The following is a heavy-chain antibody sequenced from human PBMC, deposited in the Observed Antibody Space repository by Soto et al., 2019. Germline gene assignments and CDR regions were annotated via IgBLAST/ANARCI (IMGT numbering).Heavy chain of an antibody. CDR2: IIPIFGTA. CDR1: GGTFSSYA. J-gene: IGHJ6*02. D-gene: IGHD1-7*01. Sequence: QVQLVQSGAEVQKPGSSVKVSCKASGGTFSSYAISWVRQAPGQGLEWMGGIIPIFGTANYAQKFQGSVTITADKSTSTAYMELSSLRSADTAVYYCARNALELPRNDYYGMDVWGQGTTVTVSS. CDR3: ARNALELPRNDYYGMDV. V-gene: IGHV1-69*06.